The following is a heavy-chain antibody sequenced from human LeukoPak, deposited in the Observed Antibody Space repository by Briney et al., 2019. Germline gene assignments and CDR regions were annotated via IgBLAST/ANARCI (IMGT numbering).Heavy chain of an antibody. CDR3: ARAPILAGYCSSTTCHGPY. CDR2: ISSSSSTI. D-gene: IGHD2-2*01. CDR1: GFTFRSYS. V-gene: IGHV3-48*01. Sequence: GGSLRLSCAASGFTFRSYSMNCVRQAPGKRLEWVSYISSSSSTIYYADSVKGRFTISRDNAKNSLYLQMNSLRAEDTAVYYCARAPILAGYCSSTTCHGPYWGQGTLVTVSS. J-gene: IGHJ4*02.